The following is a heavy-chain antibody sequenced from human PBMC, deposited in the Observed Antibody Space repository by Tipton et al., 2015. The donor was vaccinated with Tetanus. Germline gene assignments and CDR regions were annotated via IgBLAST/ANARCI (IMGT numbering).Heavy chain of an antibody. CDR1: GGSISSGGYY. D-gene: IGHD1-26*01. V-gene: IGHV4-31*03. CDR2: IYYSGST. Sequence: LVKPTQTLSLTRTVSGGSISSGGYYWSWIRQHPGKGLEWIGDIYYSGSTYYNPSLKSRVTISEDTSKNQFSLKLNSVTAADTAVYYCARDQARGARGWNYFDYWGQGTLVTVSS. J-gene: IGHJ4*02. CDR3: ARDQARGARGWNYFDY.